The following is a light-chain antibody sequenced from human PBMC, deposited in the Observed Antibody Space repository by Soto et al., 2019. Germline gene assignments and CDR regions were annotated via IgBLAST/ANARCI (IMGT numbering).Light chain of an antibody. J-gene: IGKJ1*01. Sequence: ISMTQSPSTLSATVGDRVTITCRASQSISSWLAWYQQKPGKAPKLLIYAASTLESGVPSRFSGSGSGTEFTLTISSLQSEDFAVYYCQQYNNWPPVTFAQRAKVDI. CDR2: AAS. V-gene: IGKV1-5*01. CDR1: QSISSW. CDR3: QQYNNWPPVT.